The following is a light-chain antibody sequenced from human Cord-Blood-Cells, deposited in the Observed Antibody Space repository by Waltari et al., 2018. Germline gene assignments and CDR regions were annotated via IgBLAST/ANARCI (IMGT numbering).Light chain of an antibody. CDR2: EGS. V-gene: IGLV2-23*01. CDR3: CSYAGSSTWV. J-gene: IGLJ3*02. Sequence: QPALTQPASASGSPGQSITIPGTGTSSDVGRYNLVSWYQQHPGKAPKLMIYEGSKRPSGVSNRFSGSKSGNTASLTISGLQAEDEADYYCCSYAGSSTWVFGGGTKLTVL. CDR1: SSDVGRYNL.